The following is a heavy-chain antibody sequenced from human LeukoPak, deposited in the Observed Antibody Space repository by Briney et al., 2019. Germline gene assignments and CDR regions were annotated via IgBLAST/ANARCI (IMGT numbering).Heavy chain of an antibody. CDR3: ARDGSVAGLSLDY. Sequence: GGSLRLSCAASGFTVSSNYMSWVRQAPGKGLEWVSVIYSGGSTYYADSVKGRFTISRDNVKNSLYLQMNSLRAEDTAVYYCARDGSVAGLSLDYRGQGTLVTVSS. CDR1: GFTVSSNY. D-gene: IGHD6-19*01. J-gene: IGHJ4*02. CDR2: IYSGGST. V-gene: IGHV3-53*01.